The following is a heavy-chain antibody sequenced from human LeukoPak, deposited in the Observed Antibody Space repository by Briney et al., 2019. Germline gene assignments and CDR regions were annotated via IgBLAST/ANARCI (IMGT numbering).Heavy chain of an antibody. J-gene: IGHJ6*03. CDR3: ARETHGDYMDV. CDR1: GFTFSSYW. V-gene: IGHV3-7*01. D-gene: IGHD3-10*01. CDR2: IKQDGSEK. Sequence: PGGSLRLSCAASGFTFSSYWMSSLRQAPGKGLEWVANIKQDGSEKYYVDSVKGRFTISRDNAKNSLYLQMNSLRAEDTAVYYCARETHGDYMDVWGKGTTVTVSS.